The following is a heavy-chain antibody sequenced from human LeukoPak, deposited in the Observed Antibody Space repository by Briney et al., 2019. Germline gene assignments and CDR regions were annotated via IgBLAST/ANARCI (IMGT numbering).Heavy chain of an antibody. CDR1: GLAFSSYS. CDR2: ITYDESEE. Sequence: GSSLRLSCVASGLAFSSYSMHGVRQAPGKGLEWVGVITYDESEEYYTDSVKGRFTISRNNSKNTVYLQMNSLRADDTAVYYCARDFTPEWFDIHWGQGTLVTVS. V-gene: IGHV3-30*04. J-gene: IGHJ4*02. D-gene: IGHD3-3*01. CDR3: ARDFTPEWFDIH.